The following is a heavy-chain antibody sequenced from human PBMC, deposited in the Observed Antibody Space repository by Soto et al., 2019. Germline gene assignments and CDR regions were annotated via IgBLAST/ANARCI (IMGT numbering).Heavy chain of an antibody. J-gene: IGHJ5*02. CDR1: GGSISSGGYY. V-gene: IGHV4-31*03. Sequence: PSETLSLTCTVSGGSISSGGYYWSWIRQHPGKGLEWIGYIYYSGSTYYNPSLKSRVTISVDTSKNQFSLKLSSVTAADTAAYYCARAWIVVVPPARWFDPWGQGTLVTVSS. CDR3: ARAWIVVVPPARWFDP. CDR2: IYYSGST. D-gene: IGHD2-2*01.